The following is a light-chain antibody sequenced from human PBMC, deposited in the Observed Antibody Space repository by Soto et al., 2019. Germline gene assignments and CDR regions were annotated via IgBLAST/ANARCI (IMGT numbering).Light chain of an antibody. CDR2: DVS. Sequence: QSVLTQPASVSGSPGQSITISCTGTSSDIGGYIYVSWYQHHPGKAPKLLISDVSNRPSGVSNRFSGSKSGNTASLTISGLQVEDEADYFCSTYTSSRTRFGGGTKLTVL. V-gene: IGLV2-14*03. J-gene: IGLJ2*01. CDR3: STYTSSRTR. CDR1: SSDIGGYIY.